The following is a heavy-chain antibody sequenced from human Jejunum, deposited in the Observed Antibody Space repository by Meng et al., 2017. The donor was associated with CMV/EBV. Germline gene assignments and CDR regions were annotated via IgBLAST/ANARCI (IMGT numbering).Heavy chain of an antibody. CDR1: EFSIITYD. J-gene: IGHJ4*01. Sequence: LVPLGGSLRLSCAASEFSIITYDMIWVRQAPGKGLEWVSTISASGAGTYYADSVKGRFTISRDPSKNTLYLQMNSLTTEDTAVHFCVTNSGGLGYWGHGTLVTVSS. V-gene: IGHV3-23*01. CDR3: VTNSGGLGY. D-gene: IGHD6-19*01. CDR2: ISASGAGT.